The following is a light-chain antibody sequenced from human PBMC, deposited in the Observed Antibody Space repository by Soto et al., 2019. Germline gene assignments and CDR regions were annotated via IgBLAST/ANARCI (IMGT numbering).Light chain of an antibody. CDR1: QGISSY. Sequence: DIQLTQSPSFLSASVGDRVTITCRASQGISSYLAWYQQKPGKAPKLLIYAASTLQSGVPSRFSGSGFGTEFTLTICSLQPEDFATYSCQHLNSYLLTFGGGTNVDIK. V-gene: IGKV1-9*01. CDR3: QHLNSYLLT. J-gene: IGKJ4*01. CDR2: AAS.